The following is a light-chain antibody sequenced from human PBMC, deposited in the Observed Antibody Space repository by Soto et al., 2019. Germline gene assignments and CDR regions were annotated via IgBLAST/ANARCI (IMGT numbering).Light chain of an antibody. V-gene: IGLV2-14*01. Sequence: QSVLTQPASVSGAPGQSITISCTGTSSDVGGYNYVSWYQQHPGKAPKLMIYGVSNRPSGVSNRFSGSKSGNTASLTISGLQTEDEADYYCSSYTSSSTRVFGGGTKVTVL. CDR1: SSDVGGYNY. CDR2: GVS. J-gene: IGLJ3*02. CDR3: SSYTSSSTRV.